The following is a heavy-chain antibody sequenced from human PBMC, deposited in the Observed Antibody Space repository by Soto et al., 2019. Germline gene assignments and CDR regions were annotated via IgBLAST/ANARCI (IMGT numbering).Heavy chain of an antibody. D-gene: IGHD6-13*01. Sequence: SETLSLTCTVSGGSISSGGYYWSWIRQHPGKGLEWIGYIYYSGSTNYNPSLKSRVTISVDMSKNQFSLKLSSVTAADTAVYYCATPGIAAAGPYYFDYWGQGTLVTVSS. CDR1: GGSISSGGYY. V-gene: IGHV4-61*08. CDR2: IYYSGST. J-gene: IGHJ4*02. CDR3: ATPGIAAAGPYYFDY.